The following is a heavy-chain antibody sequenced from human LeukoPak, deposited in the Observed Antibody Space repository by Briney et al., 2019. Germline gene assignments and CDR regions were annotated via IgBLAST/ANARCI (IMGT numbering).Heavy chain of an antibody. V-gene: IGHV3-21*01. CDR1: GFTFSSYS. CDR2: ISSSSSYI. J-gene: IGHJ4*02. CDR3: AKLPMTTVTTSDY. Sequence: GGSLRLSCAASGFTFSSYSMNWVRQAPGKGLEWVSSISSSSSYIYYADSVKGRFTISRDNSKNTLYLQMNSLRAEDTAVYYCAKLPMTTVTTSDYWGQGTLVTVSS. D-gene: IGHD4-17*01.